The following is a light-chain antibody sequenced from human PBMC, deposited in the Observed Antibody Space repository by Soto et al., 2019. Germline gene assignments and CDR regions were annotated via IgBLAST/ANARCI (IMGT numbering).Light chain of an antibody. J-gene: IGLJ1*01. Sequence: QSVLTQPPSASGSPGQSVTISCTGTSSDVGGYNYVSWYQQHAGKAPKLVIYEVSKRPSGVPDRFSGSKSGNTASLTVSGLQTEDKADYYCNSYAGSNLFYVFGTGTKLTVL. V-gene: IGLV2-8*01. CDR3: NSYAGSNLFYV. CDR1: SSDVGGYNY. CDR2: EVS.